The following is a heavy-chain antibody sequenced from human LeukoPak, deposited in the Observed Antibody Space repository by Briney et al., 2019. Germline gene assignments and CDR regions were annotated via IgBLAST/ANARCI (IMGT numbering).Heavy chain of an antibody. Sequence: SETLSLTCTVSNGSFSNHFWSWIRQPPGKGLEWIGYISYSGSAHYDPSLKSRVTISVDTSRNQFSLKLSSVTAADTAVYYCASGVAVDPDTFDIWGLGTLVTVSS. CDR1: NGSFSNHF. J-gene: IGHJ3*02. D-gene: IGHD6-19*01. CDR2: ISYSGSA. V-gene: IGHV4-59*08. CDR3: ASGVAVDPDTFDI.